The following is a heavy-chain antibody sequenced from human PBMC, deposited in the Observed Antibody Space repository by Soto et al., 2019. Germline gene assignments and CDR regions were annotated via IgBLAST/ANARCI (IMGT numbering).Heavy chain of an antibody. CDR3: XXSXXXTLDAFDI. CDR2: IIPIFGTA. V-gene: IGHV1-69*05. J-gene: IGHJ3*02. CDR1: GGTFSSYA. Sequence: QVQLVQSGAEVKKPGSSVKVSCKASGGTFSSYAISWVRQAPGQGLEWMGGIIPIFGTANYAQKFQGRVXXXXXXXXXXXXXXXXXXXXXXXXXXXXXXSXXXTLDAFDIWGQGTMVTVSS.